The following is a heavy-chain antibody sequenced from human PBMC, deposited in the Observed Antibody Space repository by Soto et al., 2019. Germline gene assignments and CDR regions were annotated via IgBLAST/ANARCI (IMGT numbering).Heavy chain of an antibody. V-gene: IGHV3-64*01. J-gene: IGHJ4*02. CDR1: GFTFSSYA. CDR3: ARDHCTNGVCSSFN. Sequence: GGSLRLSCAASGFTFSSYAMHWVRQAPGKGLEYVSAISSNGGSTYYANSVKGRFTISRDNSKNTLYLQMGSLRAEDMAVYYCARDHCTNGVCSSFNWGQGTLVTVSS. D-gene: IGHD2-8*01. CDR2: ISSNGGST.